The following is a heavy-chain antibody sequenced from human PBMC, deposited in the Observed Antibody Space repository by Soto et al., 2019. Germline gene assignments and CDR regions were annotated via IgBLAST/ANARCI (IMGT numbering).Heavy chain of an antibody. CDR1: GGTFSSYA. CDR2: IIPIFGTA. J-gene: IGHJ5*02. Sequence: SVKVSCKASGGTFSSYAISWVRQAPGQGLEWMGGIIPIFGTANYAQKFQGRVTITADESTSTAYMELSSLRSEVTAVYYCARGEAVLGLLFVRTHRTKSFLPSGPAPLLTVST. CDR3: ARGEAVLGLLFVRTHRTKSFLP. D-gene: IGHD1-7*01. V-gene: IGHV1-69*13.